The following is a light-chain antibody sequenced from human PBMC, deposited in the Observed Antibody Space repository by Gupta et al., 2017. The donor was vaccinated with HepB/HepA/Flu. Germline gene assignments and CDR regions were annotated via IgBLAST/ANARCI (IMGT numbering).Light chain of an antibody. CDR3: AAWDDSLNGYV. V-gene: IGLV1-44*01. CDR2: NNN. CDR1: SSNIGSNT. J-gene: IGLJ1*01. Sequence: QSVLTQPPSASGHPGQRVTIPCSGSSSNIGSNTVHWYQQLPGTAPRLLIYNNNQRPSGVPDRFSGSKSGTSASLAISWRQSEDESDYYCAAWDDSLNGYVFGTGTNVTVL.